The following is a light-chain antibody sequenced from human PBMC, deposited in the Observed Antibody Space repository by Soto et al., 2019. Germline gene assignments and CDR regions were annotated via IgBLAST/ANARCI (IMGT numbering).Light chain of an antibody. CDR2: DAS. CDR3: QQYNTYWT. CDR1: QSISSW. Sequence: IPMTQSPSTLSASVGDGVTITCRASQSISSWLAWYQQKPGKAPKLLIYDASSLESGVPSRFSGSGSGTEFTLTISSLQPDDFATYYCQQYNTYWTFGQGTKVDIK. V-gene: IGKV1-5*01. J-gene: IGKJ1*01.